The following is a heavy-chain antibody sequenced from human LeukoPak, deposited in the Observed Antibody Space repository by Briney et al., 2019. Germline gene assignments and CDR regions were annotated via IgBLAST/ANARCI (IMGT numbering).Heavy chain of an antibody. Sequence: SETLSLTCTVSGGSISSSSYYWGWIRQPPGKGLEWIGSIYYSGSTYYNPSLKSRVTISVDTSKNQFSLKLSSVTAADTAVYYCARERRNYYYYYMDVWGKGTTVTVSS. V-gene: IGHV4-39*07. CDR3: ARERRNYYYYYMDV. CDR2: IYYSGST. J-gene: IGHJ6*03. CDR1: GGSISSSSYY.